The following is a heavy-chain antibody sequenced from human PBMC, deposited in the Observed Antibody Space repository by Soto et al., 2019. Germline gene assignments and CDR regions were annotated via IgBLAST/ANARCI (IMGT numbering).Heavy chain of an antibody. CDR2: ISSSSSYI. D-gene: IGHD2-2*02. V-gene: IGHV3-21*01. J-gene: IGHJ6*02. CDR1: GFTFSSYS. CDR3: ARAGGLRYCSSTSCYTLYYYGMEV. Sequence: GSLRLSCAASGFTFSSYSMNWVRQAPWKGLEWVSSISSSSSYIYYADSVKGRFTISRDNAKNSLYLQMNSLRAEDTAVYYCARAGGLRYCSSTSCYTLYYYGMEVWGQGNTVTVS.